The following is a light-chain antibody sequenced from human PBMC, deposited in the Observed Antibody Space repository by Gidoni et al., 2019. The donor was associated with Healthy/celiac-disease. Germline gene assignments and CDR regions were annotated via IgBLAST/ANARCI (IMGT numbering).Light chain of an antibody. Sequence: SYVLTQPPSVSVAPGQTARITCGGDNIGTKGVHWYHQKPGQAPVLVVYDDSDRPSGIPERFSGSNSGNTATLTISRVEVGDEADYYCQVWDSSREHVVFGGGTKLTVL. CDR3: QVWDSSREHVV. J-gene: IGLJ2*01. CDR1: NIGTKG. V-gene: IGLV3-21*02. CDR2: DDS.